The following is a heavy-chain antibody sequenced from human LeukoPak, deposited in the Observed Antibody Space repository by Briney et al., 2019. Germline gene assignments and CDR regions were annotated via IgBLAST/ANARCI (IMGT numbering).Heavy chain of an antibody. J-gene: IGHJ3*02. CDR2: IYSGGST. V-gene: IGHV3-66*04. CDR3: ARHARGKQQLVPDAFDI. CDR1: GFTVSSNY. D-gene: IGHD6-13*01. Sequence: GGSLRLSCAASGFTVSSNYTSWVRQAPGKGLEWVSVIYSGGSTYYADSVKGRFTISRDNSKNTLYLQMNSLRAEDTAVYYCARHARGKQQLVPDAFDIWGQGTMVTVSS.